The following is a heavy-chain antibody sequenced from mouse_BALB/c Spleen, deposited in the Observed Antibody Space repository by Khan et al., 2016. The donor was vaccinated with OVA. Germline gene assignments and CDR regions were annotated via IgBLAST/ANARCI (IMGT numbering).Heavy chain of an antibody. J-gene: IGHJ4*01. D-gene: IGHD3-2*02. CDR2: INPSTIYT. CDR3: AGRLPPYYYAMDY. V-gene: IGHV1-7*01. Sequence: VQLQESGAELAKPGASVKMSCKASGYTFTNYWMHWVKQRPGQGLEWIGYINPSTIYTEYNQKFKDKATLTADKSSSTAYMQLRSLTSEDSAVYYCAGRLPPYYYAMDYWGQGTSVTVSS. CDR1: GYTFTNYW.